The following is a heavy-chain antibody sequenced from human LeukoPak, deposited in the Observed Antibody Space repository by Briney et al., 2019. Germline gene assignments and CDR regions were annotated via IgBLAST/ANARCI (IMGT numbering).Heavy chain of an antibody. CDR3: ARGDFWSGYYPYYYYYYGMDV. D-gene: IGHD3-3*01. CDR1: GFTFSSYA. J-gene: IGHJ6*02. CDR2: ISYDGSNK. Sequence: GGSLRPSCAASGFTFSSYAMHWVRQAPGKGLEWVAVISYDGSNKYYADSVKGRFTISRDNSKNTLYLQMNSLRAEDTAVYYCARGDFWSGYYPYYYYYYGMDVWGQGTTVTVSS. V-gene: IGHV3-30-3*01.